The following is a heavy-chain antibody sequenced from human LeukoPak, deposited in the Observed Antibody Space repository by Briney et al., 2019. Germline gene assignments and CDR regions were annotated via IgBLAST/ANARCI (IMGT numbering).Heavy chain of an antibody. V-gene: IGHV4-31*03. J-gene: IGHJ4*02. CDR3: ARAKLREIDY. Sequence: SETLSLTCTVSGGSISSGGYYWRWIRQHPGKGLEWIGYIYYSGSTYYNPSLKSRVTISVDTSKNQFSLKLSSVTAADTAVYYCARAKLREIDYWGQGTLVTVSS. D-gene: IGHD1-26*01. CDR2: IYYSGST. CDR1: GGSISSGGYY.